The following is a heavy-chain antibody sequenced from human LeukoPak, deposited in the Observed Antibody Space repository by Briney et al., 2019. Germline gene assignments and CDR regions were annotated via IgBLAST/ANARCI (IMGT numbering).Heavy chain of an antibody. CDR3: TRDWRNMAFDY. J-gene: IGHJ4*02. CDR1: GFPLSNFW. D-gene: IGHD2/OR15-2a*01. Sequence: GGSLRLSCTASGFPLSNFWMHWVRQVPGKGLVWVSRIISDGTTTSYADSVKGRFTISRDNAKNTLYLQMNSLRAEDTAVYYCTRDWRNMAFDYWGQGTLVIVSS. V-gene: IGHV3-74*01. CDR2: IISDGTTT.